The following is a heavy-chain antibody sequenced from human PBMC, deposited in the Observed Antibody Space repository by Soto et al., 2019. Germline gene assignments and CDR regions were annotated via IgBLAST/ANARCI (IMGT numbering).Heavy chain of an antibody. J-gene: IGHJ4*02. Sequence: ASVKVSCKASGYTFTNYYVQWVRQAPGQGLEWMGVIHPDGGHTTYSQKFQDRVTMTRDTFTSTIHMELSSLRSEDTAVYYCARGDNDYWRQGTLVTVSS. CDR3: ARGDNDY. CDR1: GYTFTNYY. V-gene: IGHV1-46*01. CDR2: IHPDGGHT.